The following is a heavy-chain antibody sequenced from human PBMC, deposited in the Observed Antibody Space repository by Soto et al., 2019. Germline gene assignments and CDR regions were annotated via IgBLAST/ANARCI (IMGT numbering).Heavy chain of an antibody. CDR3: ARDHGDYVYWYFDL. CDR2: IYYSGST. J-gene: IGHJ2*01. V-gene: IGHV4-59*01. Sequence: QVQLQESGPGLVKPSETLSLTCTVSGGSISRYYWSWIRQPPGKGLEWIGYIYYSGSTNYNPSLKSRVTISVDTSKNQFSLKLSSVTAADTAVYYCARDHGDYVYWYFDLWGRGTLVTVSS. CDR1: GGSISRYY. D-gene: IGHD4-17*01.